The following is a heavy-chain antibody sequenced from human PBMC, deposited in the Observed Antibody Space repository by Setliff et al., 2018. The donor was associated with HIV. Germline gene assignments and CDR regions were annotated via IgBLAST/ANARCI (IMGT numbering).Heavy chain of an antibody. D-gene: IGHD6-6*01. CDR3: ARDRGSSYYYYYYMDV. J-gene: IGHJ6*03. CDR2: FYTSRST. CDR1: GGSISSGSYY. V-gene: IGHV4-61*02. Sequence: PSETLSLTCTVSGGSISSGSYYWSWVRQPAGKGLEWIGRFYTSRSTNYNPSLKSRVTISVDTSKNQFSLKLSSVTAADTAVYYCARDRGSSYYYYYYMDVWGKGTTVTVSS.